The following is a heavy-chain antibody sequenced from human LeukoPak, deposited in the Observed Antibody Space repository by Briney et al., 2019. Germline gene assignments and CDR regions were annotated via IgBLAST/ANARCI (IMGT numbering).Heavy chain of an antibody. J-gene: IGHJ4*02. Sequence: GASVKVSCNASGYTFTGYYMHWVRQAPGQGLEWMGWINPNSGGTNYAQKFQGRVTMTRDTSISTAYMELSRLRSDDTAVYYCARDRRFLEWLLPLDYWGQGTLVTVSS. D-gene: IGHD3-3*01. CDR3: ARDRRFLEWLLPLDY. CDR1: GYTFTGYY. CDR2: INPNSGGT. V-gene: IGHV1-2*02.